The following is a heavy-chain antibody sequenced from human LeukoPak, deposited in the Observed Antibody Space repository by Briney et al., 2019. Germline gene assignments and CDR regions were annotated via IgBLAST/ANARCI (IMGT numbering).Heavy chain of an antibody. Sequence: SETLSLTCAVNGGSFSGYYWIWIRQPPGKGLEWIGEINHSGSTNYNPSLKSRVTISVDTSKNQFSLKLSSVTAADTAVYYCARGGVCGSCDGFDMWGQGIMVTVSS. CDR3: ARGGVCGSCDGFDM. V-gene: IGHV4-34*01. CDR2: INHSGST. CDR1: GGSFSGYY. J-gene: IGHJ3*02. D-gene: IGHD2-15*01.